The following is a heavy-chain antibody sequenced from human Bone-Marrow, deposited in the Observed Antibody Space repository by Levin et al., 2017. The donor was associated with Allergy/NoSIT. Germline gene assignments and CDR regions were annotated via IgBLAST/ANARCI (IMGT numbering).Heavy chain of an antibody. V-gene: IGHV4-59*01. CDR3: ARDLGSLVTH. J-gene: IGHJ4*02. CDR1: GGSISSYY. Sequence: SQTLSLTCTVSGGSISSYYWSWIRQPPGKGLEWIGYIYYSGSTNYNPSLKSRVTISVDTSKNQFSLKLSSVTAADTAVYYCARDLGSLVTHWGQGTLVTVSS. CDR2: IYYSGST. D-gene: IGHD3-10*01.